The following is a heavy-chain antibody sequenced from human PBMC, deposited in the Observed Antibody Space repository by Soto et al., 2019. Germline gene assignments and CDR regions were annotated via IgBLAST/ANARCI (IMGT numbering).Heavy chain of an antibody. CDR3: ARGGTILAAPLVVLLDP. D-gene: IGHD6-13*01. Sequence: SETLSLTCAVYGGSFSGYYWSWIRQPPGKGLEWIGEINHSGSTNYNPSLKSRVTISVDTSKNQFSLKLSSVTAADTAVYYCARGGTILAAPLVVLLDPWGQGTLVTVSS. CDR1: GGSFSGYY. CDR2: INHSGST. J-gene: IGHJ5*02. V-gene: IGHV4-34*01.